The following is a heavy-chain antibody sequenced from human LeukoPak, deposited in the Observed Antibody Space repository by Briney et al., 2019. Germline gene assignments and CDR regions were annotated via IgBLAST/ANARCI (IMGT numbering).Heavy chain of an antibody. J-gene: IGHJ5*02. CDR1: GYTFVIYG. D-gene: IGHD2-21*02. V-gene: IGHV1-18*01. CDR2: ISPYDGDT. CDR3: ARDYCTRGGDCYKEDLFDP. Sequence: ASVKVSCKASGYTFVIYGISWVRQAPGQGLEWMAWISPYDGDTNYAQKFEGRVTMTTETSTNTAYMELRSLRSDDTAIYYCARDYCTRGGDCYKEDLFDPWGQGTLVTVSA.